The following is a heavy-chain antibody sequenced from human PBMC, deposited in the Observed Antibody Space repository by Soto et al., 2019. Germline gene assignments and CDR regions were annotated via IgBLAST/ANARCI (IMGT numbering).Heavy chain of an antibody. CDR1: GGTFSSYT. Sequence: SVKVSCKASGGTFSSYTISWVRQAPGQGLEWMGRIIPILGIANYAQKFQGRVTITADKSTSTAYMELSSLRSEDTAVYYCARESPRSRMAAAGSDYWGQGTLVTVSS. V-gene: IGHV1-69*04. D-gene: IGHD6-13*01. CDR3: ARESPRSRMAAAGSDY. J-gene: IGHJ4*02. CDR2: IIPILGIA.